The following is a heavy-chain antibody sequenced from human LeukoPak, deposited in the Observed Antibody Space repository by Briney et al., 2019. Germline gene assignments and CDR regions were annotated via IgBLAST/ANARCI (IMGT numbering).Heavy chain of an antibody. CDR3: VRDLVATIDHYYYGMDV. CDR1: GGSVSNNNYY. CDR2: IYNSVRT. J-gene: IGHJ6*02. V-gene: IGHV4-61*01. D-gene: IGHD5-12*01. Sequence: SETLSLTCTVSGGSVSNNNYYWGWIRQPPGKGLEWIGYIYNSVRTNYNPSLKSRVTISVDTSKNQLSLKLSSVTAADTAVYFCVRDLVATIDHYYYGMDVWGQGTTVTVSS.